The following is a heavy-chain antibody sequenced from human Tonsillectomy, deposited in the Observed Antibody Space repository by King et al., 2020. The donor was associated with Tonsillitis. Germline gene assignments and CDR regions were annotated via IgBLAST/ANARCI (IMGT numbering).Heavy chain of an antibody. J-gene: IGHJ2*01. CDR1: GFTFSSYG. Sequence: QLVQSGGGVVQPGRSLRLSCAASGFTFSSYGIHWVRQAPGKGLEWVAVISYDGSNKYYADSMKGRFTISRDNSKNRLYLQMNSLRAEDTAVYYCAKCPTKFYDSSGYWFGNWYFDLCGRGTLVTVSS. CDR2: ISYDGSNK. D-gene: IGHD3-22*01. V-gene: IGHV3-30*18. CDR3: AKCPTKFYDSSGYWFGNWYFDL.